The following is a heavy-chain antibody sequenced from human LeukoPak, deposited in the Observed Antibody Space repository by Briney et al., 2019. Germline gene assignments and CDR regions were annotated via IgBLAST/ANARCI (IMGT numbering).Heavy chain of an antibody. CDR3: AKAGGDYYDSSDDAFDI. V-gene: IGHV1-24*01. J-gene: IGHJ3*02. D-gene: IGHD3-22*01. CDR2: FDPEDGET. Sequence: ASVKVSCKVSGNTLTELSMHWVRQAPGKGLEWMGGFDPEDGETIYAQKFQGRVTMTEDTSTDTAYMELSSLRSEDTAVYYCAKAGGDYYDSSDDAFDIWGQGTMVTVSS. CDR1: GNTLTELS.